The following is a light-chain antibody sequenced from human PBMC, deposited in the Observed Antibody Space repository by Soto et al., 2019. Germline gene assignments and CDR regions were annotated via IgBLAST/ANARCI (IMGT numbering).Light chain of an antibody. CDR1: QTISSW. CDR3: QQSYNLPWT. Sequence: DIQMTQSPSTLSGSVGDRVTITCRASQTISSWLAWYQQKPGKAPKLLIYSASTLQSGVPSRFSGSGSGPDFTLTIASLQPEDSATYYCQQSYNLPWTFGPGTRLEIK. J-gene: IGKJ5*01. CDR2: SAS. V-gene: IGKV1-39*01.